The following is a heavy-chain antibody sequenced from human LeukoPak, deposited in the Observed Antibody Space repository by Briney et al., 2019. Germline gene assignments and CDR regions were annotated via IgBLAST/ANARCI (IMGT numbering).Heavy chain of an antibody. V-gene: IGHV4-59*01. J-gene: IGHJ4*02. D-gene: IGHD5-24*01. CDR3: ARGMDDYNSLDYFDY. CDR2: IYYSGST. Sequence: SETLSLTCTVSGGSISSYYWSWIRQPPGKGLEWTGYIYYSGSTNYNPSLKSRVTISVDTSKNQFSLKLSSVTAADTAVYYCARGMDDYNSLDYFDYWGQGTLVTVSS. CDR1: GGSISSYY.